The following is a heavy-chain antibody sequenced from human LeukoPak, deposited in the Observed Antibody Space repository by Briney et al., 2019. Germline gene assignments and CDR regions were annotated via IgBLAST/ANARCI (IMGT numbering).Heavy chain of an antibody. Sequence: GASVKVSCKASGYTFSGYYMHWVRQAPGQGLEWMGWINPKSGGTNEAQKFHDRVTMTRDTSISTAYMELSSLRSDNTAVYYCARTPESSGYHLDFDYWGQGTLVIVSS. CDR2: INPKSGGT. J-gene: IGHJ4*02. V-gene: IGHV1-2*02. CDR1: GYTFSGYY. CDR3: ARTPESSGYHLDFDY. D-gene: IGHD3-22*01.